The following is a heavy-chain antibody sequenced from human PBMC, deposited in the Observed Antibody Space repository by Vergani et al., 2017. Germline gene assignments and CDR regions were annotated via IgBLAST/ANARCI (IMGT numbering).Heavy chain of an antibody. Sequence: EVQLVESGGGIVKPGGSLRLSCVASGFSFRNAWMNWVRRTPGKGLEWVGRIKSTFDRGTTDYAAAVKGRFTISRDDTKNTLVLQMNSLKTGDIGVYYCHTEPRYCGDSSCCWLRDHHYYGMDVWVQGTTVTVSS. CDR3: HTEPRYCGDSSCCWLRDHHYYGMDV. V-gene: IGHV3-15*07. J-gene: IGHJ6*02. D-gene: IGHD2-21*01. CDR1: GFSFRNAW. CDR2: IKSTFDRGTT.